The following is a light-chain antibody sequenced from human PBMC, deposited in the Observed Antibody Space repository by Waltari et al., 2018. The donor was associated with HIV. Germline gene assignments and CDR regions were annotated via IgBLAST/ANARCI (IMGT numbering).Light chain of an antibody. Sequence: QLVLTQSPSASASLGASVKLTCTLSSGHSTYAIAWPQQQPEKGPRYLMKVNSDGSHGKGDGIPDRFSGSSYGSERYLIISSLQSEDEADYYGQTWGTGIRVFGGGTKLTVL. CDR1: SGHSTYA. V-gene: IGLV4-69*01. CDR3: QTWGTGIRV. J-gene: IGLJ3*02. CDR2: VNSDGSH.